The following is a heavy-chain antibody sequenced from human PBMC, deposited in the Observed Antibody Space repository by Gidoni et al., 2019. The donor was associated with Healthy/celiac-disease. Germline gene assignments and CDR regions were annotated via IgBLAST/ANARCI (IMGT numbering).Heavy chain of an antibody. J-gene: IGHJ3*02. V-gene: IGHV3-30*18. D-gene: IGHD1-1*01. CDR2: ISYDGSNK. CDR1: GFTFSSYG. CDR3: AKAIGWNDLGSAFDI. Sequence: QVQLVESGGGVVKPGRSLRLSCAASGFTFSSYGMHWVRQAPGKGLEWVAVISYDGSNKYYADSVKGRFTISRDNSKNTLYLQMNSLRAEDTAVYYCAKAIGWNDLGSAFDIWGQGTMVTVSS.